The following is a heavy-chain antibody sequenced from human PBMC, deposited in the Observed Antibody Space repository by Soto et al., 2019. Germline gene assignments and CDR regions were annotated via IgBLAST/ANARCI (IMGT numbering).Heavy chain of an antibody. V-gene: IGHV3-15*07. D-gene: IGHD3-3*01. Sequence: AGGSLRLSCAAAGFTFSNAWMNWARQAPGKGLEWVGRIKSKTDGGTTDYAAPVKGRFTISRDDSKNTLYLQMNSLKTEDTAVYYCTTDDYDFWSGYYINYYYYGMDVWGQGTTVTVSS. CDR1: GFTFSNAW. CDR3: TTDDYDFWSGYYINYYYYGMDV. J-gene: IGHJ6*02. CDR2: IKSKTDGGTT.